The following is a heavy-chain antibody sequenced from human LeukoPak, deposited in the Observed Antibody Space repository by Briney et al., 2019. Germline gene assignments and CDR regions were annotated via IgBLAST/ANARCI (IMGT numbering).Heavy chain of an antibody. J-gene: IGHJ4*02. Sequence: PGGSLRLSCAASGFTFSSYAMSWVRQAPGKGLEWVSHISDSGGSTYYSDSVKGRFTISRDSSKNTLYLQMNSLRAEDTAIYYCAKNKFSSETSGYNYWGQGTLVTVSS. V-gene: IGHV3-23*01. CDR3: AKNKFSSETSGYNY. D-gene: IGHD3-22*01. CDR1: GFTFSSYA. CDR2: ISDSGGST.